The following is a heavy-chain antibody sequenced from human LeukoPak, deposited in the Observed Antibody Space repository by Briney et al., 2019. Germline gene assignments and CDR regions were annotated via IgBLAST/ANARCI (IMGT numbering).Heavy chain of an antibody. CDR3: ARAVYGSGSPRCGLDV. V-gene: IGHV3-13*01. J-gene: IGHJ6*02. Sequence: GGSLRLSCAASGFQFSGFDMLWLRQAMGKGLEWVAASTAGDTFYPDSVRGRFTISRENAKNTLCLQMNSLSAGDTAVYYCARAVYGSGSPRCGLDVWGRGTTVTVSS. CDR2: STAGDT. CDR1: GFQFSGFD. D-gene: IGHD3-10*01.